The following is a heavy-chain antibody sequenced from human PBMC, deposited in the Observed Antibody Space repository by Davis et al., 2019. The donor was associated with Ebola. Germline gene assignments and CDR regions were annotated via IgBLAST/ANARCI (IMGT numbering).Heavy chain of an antibody. J-gene: IGHJ4*02. D-gene: IGHD3-22*01. Sequence: PGGSLRLSCAASGFTFSDYGMHWVRQAPGKGLEWVAFISYHGGNTFYVDSVKGRFTISRDSSKNTLYLQMNSLRTEDTAVYYCAKDSSGAIDYWGQGILVTVSS. CDR1: GFTFSDYG. CDR3: AKDSSGAIDY. CDR2: ISYHGGNT. V-gene: IGHV3-30*18.